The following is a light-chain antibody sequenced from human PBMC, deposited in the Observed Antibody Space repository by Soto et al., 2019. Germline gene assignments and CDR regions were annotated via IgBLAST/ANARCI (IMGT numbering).Light chain of an antibody. CDR3: SSYAGSNWYV. CDR2: EVK. V-gene: IGLV2-8*01. Sequence: QSVLTQPPSASGSPGQSVTISCTGTNSDVGGYNYVSWYQQYPGKAPKLIIYEVKERPSGVPDRFSGSKSGNTASLTVSGLQTADEADYYCSSYAGSNWYVFGTGTKVTVL. CDR1: NSDVGGYNY. J-gene: IGLJ1*01.